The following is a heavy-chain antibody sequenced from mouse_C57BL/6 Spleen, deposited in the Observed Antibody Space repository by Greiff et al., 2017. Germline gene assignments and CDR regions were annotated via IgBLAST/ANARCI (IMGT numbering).Heavy chain of an antibody. CDR3: ARRELHGSSYRYFDV. J-gene: IGHJ1*03. Sequence: QVQLQQPGAELVKPGASVKLSCKASGDTFTSYWMHWVKQRPGQGLEWIGMIHPNSGSTNYNEKFKSKATMTVDKSSSTAYLQLSSLTSEDSAVYYGARRELHGSSYRYFDVWGTGTTVTVSS. CDR2: IHPNSGST. CDR1: GDTFTSYW. V-gene: IGHV1-64*01. D-gene: IGHD1-1*01.